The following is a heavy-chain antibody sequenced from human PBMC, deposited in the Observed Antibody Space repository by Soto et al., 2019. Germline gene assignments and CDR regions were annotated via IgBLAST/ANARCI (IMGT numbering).Heavy chain of an antibody. CDR2: ISSSGSTI. CDR1: GFTFSSYE. D-gene: IGHD5-12*01. V-gene: IGHV3-48*03. Sequence: EVQLVESGGGLVQPGGSLRLSCAASGFTFSSYEMNWVRQAPGKGLEWVSYISSSGSTIYYADSVKGRFTISRDNAKNSLYLQMNSLRAEDTAVYYCARDRTGYSGYDSRTHFDYWGQGTLVTVSS. CDR3: ARDRTGYSGYDSRTHFDY. J-gene: IGHJ4*02.